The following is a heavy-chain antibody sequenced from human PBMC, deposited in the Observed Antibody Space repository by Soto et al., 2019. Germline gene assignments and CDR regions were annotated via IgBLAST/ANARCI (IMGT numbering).Heavy chain of an antibody. CDR2: ISGSGGST. CDR3: AWSLGSSGHYCGMDV. J-gene: IGHJ6*02. D-gene: IGHD6-6*01. V-gene: IGHV3-23*01. CDR1: GFTFSSYA. Sequence: GGSLRLSCAASGFTFSSYAMSWVRQAPGKGLEWVSAISGSGGSTYYADSVKGRFTISRDNSKNTLYLQMNSLRAEDTAVYYCAWSLGSSGHYCGMDVWGQGTTVTVYS.